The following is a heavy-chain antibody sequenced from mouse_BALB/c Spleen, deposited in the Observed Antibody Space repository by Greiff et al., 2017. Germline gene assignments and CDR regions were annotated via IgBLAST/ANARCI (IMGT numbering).Heavy chain of an antibody. CDR2: IDPANGNT. CDR3: ASQLGRAMDY. Sequence: EVHLVESGAELVKPGASVKLSCTASGFNIKDTYMHWVKQRPEQGLEWIGRIDPANGNTKYDPKFQGKATITADTSSNTAYLQLSSLTSEDTAVYYCASQLGRAMDYWGQGTSVTVSS. D-gene: IGHD4-1*02. V-gene: IGHV14-3*02. CDR1: GFNIKDTY. J-gene: IGHJ4*01.